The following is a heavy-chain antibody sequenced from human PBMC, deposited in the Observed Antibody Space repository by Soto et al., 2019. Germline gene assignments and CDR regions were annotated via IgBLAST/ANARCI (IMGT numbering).Heavy chain of an antibody. V-gene: IGHV1-18*01. CDR1: GYTFTRYG. Sequence: QGHLVLSGAEVRKPGASVKVSCKASGYTFTRYGISWVRQAPGQGLEWMGWISGYNGDTNYAQNLQDRVTMTIDTSTNTAYMELRTLTSDDTAVYYCAKNGQPPYYYYGLDVWGQGTTVTVSS. CDR2: ISGYNGDT. D-gene: IGHD2-8*01. CDR3: AKNGQPPYYYYGLDV. J-gene: IGHJ6*02.